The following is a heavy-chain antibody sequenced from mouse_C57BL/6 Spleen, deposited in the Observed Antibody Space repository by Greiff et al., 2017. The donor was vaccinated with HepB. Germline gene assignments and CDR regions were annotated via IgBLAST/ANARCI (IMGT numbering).Heavy chain of an antibody. CDR2: IDPSDSET. D-gene: IGHD1-2*01. CDR3: ARDPITTSGFAY. J-gene: IGHJ3*01. V-gene: IGHV1-52*01. CDR1: GYTFTSYW. Sequence: VQLQQSGAELVRPGSSVKLSCKASGYTFTSYWMHWVKQRPIQGLEWIGNIDPSDSETHYNQKFKDKATLTVDKSSSTAYMQLSSLTSEDSAVYCCARDPITTSGFAYWGQGTLVTVSA.